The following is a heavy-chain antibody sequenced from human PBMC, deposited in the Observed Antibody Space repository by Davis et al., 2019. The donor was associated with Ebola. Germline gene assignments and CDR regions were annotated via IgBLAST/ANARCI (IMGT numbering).Heavy chain of an antibody. CDR1: GFTVSSNY. V-gene: IGHV3-53*01. Sequence: GESLKISCAASGFTVSSNYMGWVRQAPGKGLEWVSVIYSGGSTYYADSVKGRFTISRDNSKNTLYLQMNSLRAEDTAVYYCAKVKSGYFDWLPVSYGMDVWGQGTTVTVSS. CDR3: AKVKSGYFDWLPVSYGMDV. J-gene: IGHJ6*02. CDR2: IYSGGST. D-gene: IGHD3-9*01.